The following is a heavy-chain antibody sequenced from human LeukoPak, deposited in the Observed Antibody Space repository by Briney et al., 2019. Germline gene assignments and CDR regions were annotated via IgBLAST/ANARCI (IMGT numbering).Heavy chain of an antibody. CDR2: INPNSGGT. Sequence: ASVKVSCKASGYTFTSYGISWVRQAPGQGLEWMGWINPNSGGTNYAQKFQGRVTMTRDTSISTAYMELSSLRSDDTAVYYCARADDYARGDYWGQGTLVTVSS. D-gene: IGHD4-17*01. CDR1: GYTFTSYG. CDR3: ARADDYARGDY. V-gene: IGHV1-2*02. J-gene: IGHJ4*02.